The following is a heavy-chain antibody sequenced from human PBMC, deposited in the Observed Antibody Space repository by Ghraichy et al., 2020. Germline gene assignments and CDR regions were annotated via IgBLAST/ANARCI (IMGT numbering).Heavy chain of an antibody. CDR3: ARAHDYIFGDLGYYFYGMDV. V-gene: IGHV3-21*01. J-gene: IGHJ6*02. D-gene: IGHD4-11*01. CDR1: GFTFSSYS. CDR2: ISSSSSYI. Sequence: GGSLRLSCAASGFTFSSYSMNWVRQAPGKGLEWVSCISSSSSYIYYADSVKGRFTISRDNAKNSLYLQMNSLRAEDTAVYYCARAHDYIFGDLGYYFYGMDVWGQGTTVTVPS.